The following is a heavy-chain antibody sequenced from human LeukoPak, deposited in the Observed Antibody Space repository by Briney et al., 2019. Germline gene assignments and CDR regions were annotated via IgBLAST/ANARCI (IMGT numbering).Heavy chain of an antibody. CDR3: AKNSGWAFDI. J-gene: IGHJ3*02. CDR1: GFPFSGYW. Sequence: GGSLRLSCAASGFPFSGYWMTWVRQAPGQGQEWVAIIKSDGSAKYYVDSLRGRFTISRDNAGNSLYLQLSSLRAEDTAVYYCAKNSGWAFDIWGQGTMVTVSS. V-gene: IGHV3-7*02. CDR2: IKSDGSAK. D-gene: IGHD6-19*01.